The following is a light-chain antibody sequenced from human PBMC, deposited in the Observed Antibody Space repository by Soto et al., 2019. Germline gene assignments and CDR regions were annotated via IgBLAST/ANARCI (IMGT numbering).Light chain of an antibody. Sequence: DIQMTQSPSSLSASVGDRATITCRASQSISSYLNWYQQKPGKAPQLLIYDASSLPSGVPSRFSGSGSWTDFPLTISSLQPEDVATYYCQQSYSTPSITFGQGTRVEIK. CDR3: QQSYSTPSIT. CDR2: DAS. J-gene: IGKJ5*01. V-gene: IGKV1-39*01. CDR1: QSISSY.